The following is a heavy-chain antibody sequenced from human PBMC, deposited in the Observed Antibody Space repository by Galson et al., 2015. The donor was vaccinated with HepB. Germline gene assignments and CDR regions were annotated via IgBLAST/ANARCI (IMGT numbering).Heavy chain of an antibody. CDR2: IIPIFGTA. D-gene: IGHD1-26*01. CDR1: GGTFSSYA. V-gene: IGHV1-69*13. Sequence: SVKVSCKASGGTFSSYAITWVRQAPGQGLEWMGGIIPIFGTANFAQKFQGRVTITADESTSTAYMELSSLRSEDTAVYYCAREGGSYIFDYWGQGTLVTVSS. J-gene: IGHJ4*02. CDR3: AREGGSYIFDY.